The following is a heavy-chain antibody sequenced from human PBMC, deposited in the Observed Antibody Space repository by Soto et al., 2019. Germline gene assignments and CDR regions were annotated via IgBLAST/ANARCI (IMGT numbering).Heavy chain of an antibody. CDR3: AKNYYGSGSYPNDYYYYYGMDV. CDR1: GFTFSSYG. J-gene: IGHJ6*02. CDR2: ISGSGGST. Sequence: GGSLRLSCAASGFTFSSYGMHWVRQAPGKGLEWVSAISGSGGSTYYADSVKGRFTISRDNSKNTLYLQMNSLRAEDTAVYYCAKNYYGSGSYPNDYYYYYGMDVWGQGTTVTVSS. V-gene: IGHV3-23*01. D-gene: IGHD3-10*01.